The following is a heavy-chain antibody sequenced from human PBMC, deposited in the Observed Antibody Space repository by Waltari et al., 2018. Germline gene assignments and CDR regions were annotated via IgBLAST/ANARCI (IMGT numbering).Heavy chain of an antibody. J-gene: IGHJ6*02. Sequence: QVQLVQSGAEVKKPGASVKVSCKVSGYTLTELAMPWLRQVPGKGLEWMGGFDPEDGETIYAQKFQGRVTMTEDTSTDTAYMELSSLRSEDTAVYYCATESIAARRRSRYGMDVWGQGTTVTVSS. CDR1: GYTLTELA. D-gene: IGHD6-6*01. V-gene: IGHV1-24*01. CDR3: ATESIAARRRSRYGMDV. CDR2: FDPEDGET.